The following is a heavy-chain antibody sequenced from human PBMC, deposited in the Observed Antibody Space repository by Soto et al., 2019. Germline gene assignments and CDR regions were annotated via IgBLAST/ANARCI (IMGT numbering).Heavy chain of an antibody. Sequence: GASVKVSCKACGYTLTSYGMSWVRQAPGQGLEWMGWISANNGNTNHAQKFQGRVTMTTDTSTSTAYMELRSLRSDDTAVYYCARGDAYGDFGYWGQGTLVTVS. V-gene: IGHV1-18*01. CDR1: GYTLTSYG. J-gene: IGHJ4*02. CDR2: ISANNGNT. D-gene: IGHD4-17*01. CDR3: ARGDAYGDFGY.